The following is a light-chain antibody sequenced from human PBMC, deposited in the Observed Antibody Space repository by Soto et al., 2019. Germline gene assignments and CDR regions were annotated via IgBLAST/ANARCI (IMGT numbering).Light chain of an antibody. Sequence: EIQMTQSPSSLSASVGDRVTITCQASHDIKKYLNWYQEKPGKAPKLLIYDASNLQTGVPSRFSGSGSGTHFTFTISSLQPEDIATYYFQWYDSLLPTFGHGTRLDIK. CDR3: QWYDSLLPT. V-gene: IGKV1-33*01. CDR2: DAS. CDR1: HDIKKY. J-gene: IGKJ5*01.